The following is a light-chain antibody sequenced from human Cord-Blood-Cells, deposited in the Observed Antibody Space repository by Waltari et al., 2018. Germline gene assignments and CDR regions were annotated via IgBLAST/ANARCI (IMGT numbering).Light chain of an antibody. CDR2: AAT. J-gene: IGKJ2*03. Sequence: DLHMTQSPFSLSASVGDTVTTTCRASQNISSYLNWYQQKPGKVPKLLTYAATSLQSRFPARFSGSGSSTDFTLTISSLQPEDFGTYCSQQSYSTPYSFGQETKLEIK. CDR1: QNISSY. CDR3: QQSYSTPYS. V-gene: IGKV1-39*01.